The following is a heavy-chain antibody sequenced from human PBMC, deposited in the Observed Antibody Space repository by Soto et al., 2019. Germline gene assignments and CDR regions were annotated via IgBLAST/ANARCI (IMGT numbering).Heavy chain of an antibody. J-gene: IGHJ3*02. CDR2: ITPIFETT. CDR1: GGTFTNFA. CDR3: ARGKWDLLLHRPNVLDI. Sequence: SVKVSCKPSGGTFTNFAISWERQAPGQGLEWMGGITPIFETTKYAQELQGRVTITADESSTTAYMEMSSLRSQDTAVYFCARGKWDLLLHRPNVLDIWGQGILVTVSS. V-gene: IGHV1-69*13. D-gene: IGHD1-26*01.